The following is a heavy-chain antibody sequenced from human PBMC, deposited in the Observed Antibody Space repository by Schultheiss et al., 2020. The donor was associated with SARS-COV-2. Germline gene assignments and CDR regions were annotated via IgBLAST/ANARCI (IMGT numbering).Heavy chain of an antibody. V-gene: IGHV4-59*08. J-gene: IGHJ4*02. CDR3: ARQSIYCSSTSCYLDY. CDR1: GGSISSYY. D-gene: IGHD2-2*01. CDR2: IYYSGST. Sequence: SQTLSLTCTVSGGSISSYYWSWIRQPAGKGLEWIGYIYYSGSTNYNPSLKSRVTISVDTSKNQFSLKLSSVTAADTAVYYCARQSIYCSSTSCYLDYWGQGTLVTVSS.